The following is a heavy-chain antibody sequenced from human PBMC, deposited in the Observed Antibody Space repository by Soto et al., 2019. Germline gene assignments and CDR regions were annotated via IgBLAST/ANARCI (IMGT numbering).Heavy chain of an antibody. CDR1: GGSISSSSYY. J-gene: IGHJ4*02. CDR2: IYYSGST. Sequence: SETLSLTCTVSGGSISSSSYYWGWIRQPPGKGLEWIGSIYYSGSTYYNPSLKSRVTISVDTSNNQFSLQLRSVTAADTAVYFCARGPSGDKVDFWGQGTLVTVSS. D-gene: IGHD7-27*01. CDR3: ARGPSGDKVDF. V-gene: IGHV4-39*01.